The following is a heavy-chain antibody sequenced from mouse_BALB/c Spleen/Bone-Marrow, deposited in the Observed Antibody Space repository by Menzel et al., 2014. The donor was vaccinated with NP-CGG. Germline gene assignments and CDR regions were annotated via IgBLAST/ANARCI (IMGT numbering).Heavy chain of an antibody. Sequence: QVQLQQSGAELVRPGASVKLSCKASGYTFTSYWINWVKQRPGQGLEWIGNIYPSDSYTNYNQKFKDKATLTVDKSSSTAYMQLSSPTSEDSAVYYCTRSGTLGAMDYWSQGTSVTVSS. CDR1: GYTFTSYW. CDR3: TRSGTLGAMDY. D-gene: IGHD4-1*01. CDR2: IYPSDSYT. V-gene: IGHV1-69*02. J-gene: IGHJ4*01.